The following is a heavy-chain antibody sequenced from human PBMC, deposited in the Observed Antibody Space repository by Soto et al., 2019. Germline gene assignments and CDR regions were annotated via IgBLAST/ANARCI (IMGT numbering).Heavy chain of an antibody. D-gene: IGHD5-12*01. CDR1: GGSISSYY. CDR2: IYTSGIT. J-gene: IGHJ6*02. V-gene: IGHV4-4*07. CDR3: ARGRVSVVATIMLASSYYYGRDV. Sequence: PSETLSLTCTVSGGSISSYYCSWIRQPAWKGLEWIGRIYTSGITNYNPSLKSRVTMSVDTSKNQFSLKLSSVTAADTAVYYCARGRVSVVATIMLASSYYYGRDVWGQGNTVTVSS.